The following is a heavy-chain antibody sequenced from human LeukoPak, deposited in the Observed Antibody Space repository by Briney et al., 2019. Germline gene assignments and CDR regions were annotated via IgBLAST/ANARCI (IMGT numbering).Heavy chain of an antibody. CDR2: INHSGST. CDR3: ARGRFFSSVGPYNFDY. CDR1: GGSFSGYY. V-gene: IGHV4-34*01. Sequence: SETLSLTCAVYGGSFSGYYWSWIRQPPGKGLEWIGEINHSGSTNYNPSLKSRVTISVDTSKNQFSLKLSSVTAADTAVYYCARGRFFSSVGPYNFDYWGQGTLVTVSS. D-gene: IGHD1-14*01. J-gene: IGHJ4*02.